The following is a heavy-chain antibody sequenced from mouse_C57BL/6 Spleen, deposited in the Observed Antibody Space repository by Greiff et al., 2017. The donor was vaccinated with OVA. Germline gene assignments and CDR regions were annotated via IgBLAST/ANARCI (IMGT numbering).Heavy chain of an antibody. CDR2: IHPNSGST. Sequence: QVQLQQPGAELVKPGASVKLSCKASGYTFTSYWMHWVKQRPGQGLEWIGMIHPNSGSTNYNEKFKSKATLTVDKSSSPAYMKLSSLTSEDSAVYYCARERGIYYDYGEEDYWGQGTTLTVSS. CDR1: GYTFTSYW. CDR3: ARERGIYYDYGEEDY. D-gene: IGHD2-4*01. V-gene: IGHV1-64*01. J-gene: IGHJ2*01.